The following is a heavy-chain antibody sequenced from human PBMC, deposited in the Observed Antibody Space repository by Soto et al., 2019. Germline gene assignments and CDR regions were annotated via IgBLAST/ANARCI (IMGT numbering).Heavy chain of an antibody. J-gene: IGHJ3*02. Sequence: EVQLVESGGGLSQPGGSLRLSCAASGFTVSRNYMSWVRQAPGKGLEWVSVIYSGGSTYYADSVKGRFTISRDNSKNTLYIQMNSLRAEDTAVYYCARALLPHDAFDIWGQGTMVTVSS. CDR3: ARALLPHDAFDI. CDR1: GFTVSRNY. CDR2: IYSGGST. V-gene: IGHV3-66*01.